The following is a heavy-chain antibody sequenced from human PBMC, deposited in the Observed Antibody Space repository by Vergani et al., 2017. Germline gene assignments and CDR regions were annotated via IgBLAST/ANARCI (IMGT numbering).Heavy chain of an antibody. CDR1: GFTFTDYG. CDR2: ISGRSSYV. Sequence: AQLVESGGGVVQPGSSLRLSCAASGFTFTDYGMHWVRQAPGKGLEWVASISGRSSYVNYAVSVKGRFTISRDNAKNSLFLQMNSLRAEDTAVYYCVREETFYDSVSDYLAGYFDHWGQGALVTVSS. V-gene: IGHV3-21*02. J-gene: IGHJ4*02. CDR3: VREETFYDSVSDYLAGYFDH. D-gene: IGHD3-3*01.